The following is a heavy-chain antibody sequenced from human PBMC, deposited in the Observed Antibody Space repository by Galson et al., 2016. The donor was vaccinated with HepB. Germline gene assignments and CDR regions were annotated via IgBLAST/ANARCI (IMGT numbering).Heavy chain of an antibody. CDR1: GYVFSNFG. Sequence: SVKVSCKGSGYVFSNFGITWVRQAPGQRLEWMGTISVFNGDTNYAQKFQGRVSMTTDSSANTAYLDLGSLRSDATAVYYCARALPGNLRASDVWGQGTLVSVSS. D-gene: IGHD1-14*01. J-gene: IGHJ3*01. V-gene: IGHV1-18*01. CDR3: ARALPGNLRASDV. CDR2: ISVFNGDT.